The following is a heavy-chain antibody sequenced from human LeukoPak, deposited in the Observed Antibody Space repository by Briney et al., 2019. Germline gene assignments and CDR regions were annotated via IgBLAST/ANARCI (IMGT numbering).Heavy chain of an antibody. CDR2: IYPGDSDT. V-gene: IGHV5-51*01. D-gene: IGHD3-22*01. CDR3: ASIHDSGA. Sequence: GESLKISCKASGYTFTSYWIGWVRQLPGKGLEWMGIIYPGDSDTRYSPSFQGQVTISADKSITTAYLHWSSLQASDTAMYYCASIHDSGAWGQGTLVTVSS. CDR1: GYTFTSYW. J-gene: IGHJ4*02.